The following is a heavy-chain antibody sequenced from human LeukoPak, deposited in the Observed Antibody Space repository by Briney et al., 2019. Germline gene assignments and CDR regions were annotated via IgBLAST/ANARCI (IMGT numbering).Heavy chain of an antibody. D-gene: IGHD3-10*01. Sequence: ASVKVSCKASGGTFSSYAISWVRQAPGQGLEWMGGIIPIFGTANYAQKFQGRVTITADKSTSTAYMELSSLRSEDTAVYYCAKDDAWIRFGEWSQGTLVTVSS. CDR2: IIPIFGTA. CDR3: AKDDAWIRFGE. V-gene: IGHV1-69*06. J-gene: IGHJ4*02. CDR1: GGTFSSYA.